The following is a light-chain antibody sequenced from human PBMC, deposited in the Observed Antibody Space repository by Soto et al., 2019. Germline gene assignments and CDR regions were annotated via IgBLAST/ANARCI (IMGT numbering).Light chain of an antibody. Sequence: DIQMTQSPSTLSAFVGDRVTITCRASQSISLWLAWYQQKPGKAPRLLIYDVSTLESGVPSRFSGSGSGTEFGLTIKSLEPDDFATYYCQQYNSYSWTFGQGTKVDIK. CDR1: QSISLW. V-gene: IGKV1-5*01. CDR3: QQYNSYSWT. CDR2: DVS. J-gene: IGKJ1*01.